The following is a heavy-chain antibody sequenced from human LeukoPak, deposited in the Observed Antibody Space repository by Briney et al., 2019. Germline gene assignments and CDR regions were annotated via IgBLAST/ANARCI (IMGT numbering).Heavy chain of an antibody. CDR2: INHSGSS. CDR3: AREAVLRFLEWSQQYYFDY. J-gene: IGHJ4*02. D-gene: IGHD3-3*01. V-gene: IGHV4-34*01. CDR1: GGSFSGYY. Sequence: PSETLSLTCAVYGGSFSGYYWSWIRQPPGKGLEWIGEINHSGSSNYNPSLKSRVTISVDTSKNQFSLKLSSVTAADTAVYYCAREAVLRFLEWSQQYYFDYWGQGTLVTVSS.